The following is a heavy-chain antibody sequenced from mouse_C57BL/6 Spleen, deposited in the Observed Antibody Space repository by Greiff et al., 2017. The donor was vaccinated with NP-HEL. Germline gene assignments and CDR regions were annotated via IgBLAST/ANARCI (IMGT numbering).Heavy chain of an antibody. V-gene: IGHV1-61*01. Sequence: VQLQQPGAELVRPGSSVKLSCKASGYTFTSYWMDWVKQRPGQGLEWIGNIYPSDSETHYNQKFKDKATLTVDKSSSTAYMQLSSLTSEDSAVYYCARPPDYGSSWGFAYWGQGTLVTVSA. CDR1: GYTFTSYW. CDR2: IYPSDSET. J-gene: IGHJ3*01. CDR3: ARPPDYGSSWGFAY. D-gene: IGHD1-1*01.